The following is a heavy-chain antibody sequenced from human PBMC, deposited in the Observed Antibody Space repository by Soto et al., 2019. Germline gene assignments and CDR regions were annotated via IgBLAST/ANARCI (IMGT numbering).Heavy chain of an antibody. V-gene: IGHV3-53*04. CDR3: ARDTGGWYFDL. CDR2: IYAGSST. Sequence: EVQLVESGGGLVQPGGSLRLSCAASGFTVSSNYMSWVRQAPGKGLEWVSVIYAGSSTYYADSVKGRFTISGHNSKNTLYLQMNSLRPEDTAVYYCARDTGGWYFDLWGRGTLVTVSS. J-gene: IGHJ2*01. D-gene: IGHD3-10*01. CDR1: GFTVSSNY.